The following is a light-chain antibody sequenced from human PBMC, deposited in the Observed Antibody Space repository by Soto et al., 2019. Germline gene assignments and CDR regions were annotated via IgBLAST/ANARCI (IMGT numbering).Light chain of an antibody. Sequence: QSVLTQPPSASGNPGQRLTISCSGSTSNILRNYVYWYRQLPGTAPRLLISMNDQRPSGVPDRFSGSKSGTSASLAISGLRSEDEADYYCASWDDRLSGYVFGTGTKATVL. J-gene: IGLJ1*01. CDR1: TSNILRNY. CDR2: MND. CDR3: ASWDDRLSGYV. V-gene: IGLV1-47*01.